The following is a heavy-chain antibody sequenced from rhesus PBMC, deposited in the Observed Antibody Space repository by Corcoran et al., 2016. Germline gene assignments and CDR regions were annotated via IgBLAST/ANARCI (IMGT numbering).Heavy chain of an antibody. CDR2: IDGNSTGT. V-gene: IGHV4-73*01. Sequence: QVKLQQWGEGLVKPSETLSLTCAVYGGSISGYYYWSWSRQAPGKGLEWIRNIDGNSTGTNYHPTLKHRVTITKDPSKTQVSLKLSSVTAADPAVYYCAREPPYSSWSPYGLDSWGQGVVVTVSS. CDR3: AREPPYSSWSPYGLDS. CDR1: GGSISGYYY. D-gene: IGHD6-13*01. J-gene: IGHJ6*01.